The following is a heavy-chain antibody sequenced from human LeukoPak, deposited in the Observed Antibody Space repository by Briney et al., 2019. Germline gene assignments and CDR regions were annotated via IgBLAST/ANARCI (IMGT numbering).Heavy chain of an antibody. CDR2: IRLDGSEK. CDR1: GFTFGKYW. D-gene: IGHD3-3*01. Sequence: GGSLRLSCVASGFTFGKYWMSWVRQAPGKGLEWVANIRLDGSEKNYVDSVKGRFTISRDNTKNSLYLQMNSLRVEDTAVFYCARDQYDTWSRRGNFDSWGQGTLVIVSS. J-gene: IGHJ4*02. V-gene: IGHV3-7*03. CDR3: ARDQYDTWSRRGNFDS.